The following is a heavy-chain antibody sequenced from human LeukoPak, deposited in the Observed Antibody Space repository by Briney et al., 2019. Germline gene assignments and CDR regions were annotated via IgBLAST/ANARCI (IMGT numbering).Heavy chain of an antibody. J-gene: IGHJ4*02. CDR1: GGSISSDNYS. CDR2: VYTSGST. CDR3: ARAGIAAAGTDYDY. D-gene: IGHD6-13*01. Sequence: PSETLSLTCTVSGGSISSDNYSWSWIRQPAGKGLEWIGRVYTSGSTNYNPSLKSRVTISVDTSKKQFSLKLSSVTAADTAVYYCARAGIAAAGTDYDYWGQGTLVTVSS. V-gene: IGHV4-61*02.